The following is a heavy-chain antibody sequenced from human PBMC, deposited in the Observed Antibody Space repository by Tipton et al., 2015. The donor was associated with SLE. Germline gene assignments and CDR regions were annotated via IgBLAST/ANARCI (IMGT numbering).Heavy chain of an antibody. CDR2: IQITATT. CDR3: ARRDYSSGWDYFDH. J-gene: IGHJ4*02. CDR1: GGSFSRYF. Sequence: TLSLTCTVSGGSFSRYFWSWIRQPPGKGLEWIGHIQITATTNYNPSLKSRVTISVDTAKNQYSLKVNSVTAADTAVYFCARRDYSSGWDYFDHWGQGTLVTVSS. V-gene: IGHV4-59*01. D-gene: IGHD6-19*01.